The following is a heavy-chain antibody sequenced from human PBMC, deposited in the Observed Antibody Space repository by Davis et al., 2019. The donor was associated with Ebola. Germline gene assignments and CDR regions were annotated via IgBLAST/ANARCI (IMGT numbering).Heavy chain of an antibody. V-gene: IGHV3-7*03. CDR3: ARGDYVWGSYRHLDY. CDR2: IKQDGSEK. J-gene: IGHJ4*02. D-gene: IGHD3-16*02. Sequence: PGGSLRLSCAASGFTFSSYTMNWVRQAPGKGLEWVANIKQDGSEKYYVDSVKGRFTISRDNAKNSLYLQMNSLRSEDTAVYYCARGDYVWGSYRHLDYWGQGTLVTVSS. CDR1: GFTFSSYT.